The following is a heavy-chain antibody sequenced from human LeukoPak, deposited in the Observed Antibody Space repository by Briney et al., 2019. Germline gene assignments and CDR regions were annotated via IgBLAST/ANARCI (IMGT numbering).Heavy chain of an antibody. V-gene: IGHV4-34*01. J-gene: IGHJ6*02. CDR1: GGSFRGYY. CDR3: AAAENDFWSGYYYYYGMDV. D-gene: IGHD3-3*01. CDR2: INHRGST. Sequence: PSETLSLTCAVYGGSFRGYYWSWIRQPPGKGLEWIGEINHRGSTNTNPSLKSRVTISVDTSKSQFSLKLSSVTGADTAVYYCAAAENDFWSGYYYYYGMDVWGQGTTVTVSS.